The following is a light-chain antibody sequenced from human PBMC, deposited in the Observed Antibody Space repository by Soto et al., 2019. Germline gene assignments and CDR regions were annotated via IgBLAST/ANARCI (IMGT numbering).Light chain of an antibody. V-gene: IGLV1-51*02. CDR3: GSWDSSLSGGV. CDR2: ENN. CDR1: SSNIGNNI. Sequence: QSVLTQPPSVSAAPGQKVTISCSGCSSNIGNNIVSWYQQLPGTAPKLLIYENNKRPSGIPDRFSGSKSGTSATLGITGLQAGDEAESYCGSWDSSLSGGVFGGGTKLTVL. J-gene: IGLJ3*02.